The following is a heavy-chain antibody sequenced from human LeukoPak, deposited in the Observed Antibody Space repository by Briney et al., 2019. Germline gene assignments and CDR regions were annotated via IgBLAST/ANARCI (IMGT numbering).Heavy chain of an antibody. Sequence: ASVKVSCKASGGTFSSYAISWVRQAAGQGLELMGGIIPIFGTANYAQKCQGRVTMTTDTSTSTAYMELRSLRSDDIAVYYCARPHQGSGYWFDPWGQGTLVTVSS. CDR1: GGTFSSYA. CDR2: IIPIFGTA. V-gene: IGHV1-69*05. J-gene: IGHJ5*02. D-gene: IGHD6-19*01. CDR3: ARPHQGSGYWFDP.